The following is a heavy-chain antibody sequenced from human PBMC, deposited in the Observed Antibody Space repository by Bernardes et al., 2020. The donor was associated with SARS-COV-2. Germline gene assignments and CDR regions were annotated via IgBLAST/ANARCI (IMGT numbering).Heavy chain of an antibody. J-gene: IGHJ4*02. Sequence: SETLSLTCTVSGGSISSGASHWTWIRQHPEKGLEWIGYIYNIGATYYNPSLRSRLSMSMDTSKNQFSLKLTSVTAADTAVYYCAREAAPPGSGIYSKTRLFDSWGQGTLVTISS. V-gene: IGHV4-31*03. CDR2: IYNIGAT. CDR3: AREAAPPGSGIYSKTRLFDS. D-gene: IGHD3-10*01. CDR1: GGSISSGASH.